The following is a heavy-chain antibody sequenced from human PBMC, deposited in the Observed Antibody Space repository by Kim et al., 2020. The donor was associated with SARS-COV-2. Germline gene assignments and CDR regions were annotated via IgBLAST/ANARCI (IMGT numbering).Heavy chain of an antibody. V-gene: IGHV4-34*01. Sequence: SETLSLTCAVYGGSFSGYYWSWIRQPPGKGLEWIGEINHSGSTNYNPSLKSRVTISVDTSKNQFSLKLSSVTAADTAVYYCARAGGIYFDWLRISGWFDPWGQGALVTVSS. J-gene: IGHJ5*02. CDR2: INHSGST. D-gene: IGHD3-9*01. CDR1: GGSFSGYY. CDR3: ARAGGIYFDWLRISGWFDP.